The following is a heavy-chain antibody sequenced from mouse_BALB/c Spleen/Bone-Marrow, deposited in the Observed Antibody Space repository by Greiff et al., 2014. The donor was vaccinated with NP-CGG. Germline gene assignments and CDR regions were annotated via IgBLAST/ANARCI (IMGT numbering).Heavy chain of an antibody. V-gene: IGHV14-3*02. Sequence: EVQLQQSGAELVKPGASVKLSCTASGFNIKDTYMHWVKQRPEQGLEWIGRIDPANGNTKYDPKFQGKATITADTSSNTANLQLSSLTSEDTAVYYCASYYRYDRRFAYWGQGTLVTVSA. CDR3: ASYYRYDRRFAY. CDR2: IDPANGNT. D-gene: IGHD2-14*01. CDR1: GFNIKDTY. J-gene: IGHJ3*01.